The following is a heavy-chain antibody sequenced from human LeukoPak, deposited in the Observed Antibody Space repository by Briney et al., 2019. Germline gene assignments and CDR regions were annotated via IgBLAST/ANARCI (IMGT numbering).Heavy chain of an antibody. Sequence: GGSLRLSCAASGFTLSDSWMSWVRQAPGEGREWVANMNQDGRDKGYVGSVKGRFTSSRDNARTSLYLQMSSLRPEETDVYYLATYTHWVAGDVWGQGTTVTVSS. V-gene: IGHV3-7*01. CDR1: GFTLSDSW. CDR3: ATYTHWVAGDV. CDR2: MNQDGRDK. J-gene: IGHJ6*02. D-gene: IGHD3-16*01.